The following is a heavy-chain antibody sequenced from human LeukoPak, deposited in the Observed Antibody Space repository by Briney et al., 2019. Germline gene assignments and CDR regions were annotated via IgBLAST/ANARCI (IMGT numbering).Heavy chain of an antibody. CDR1: GFTFSSYW. J-gene: IGHJ6*03. D-gene: IGHD5-18*01. CDR3: ARELWSPYYYYYMDV. CDR2: IKQDGSEK. Sequence: PGGSLRLSCAASGFTFSSYWMSWVRQAPGKGLEWVANIKQDGSEKYYVDSVKGRFTISRDNAKNSLYLQMNSLRAEDTAVYYCARELWSPYYYYYMDVWGKGTTVTVSS. V-gene: IGHV3-7*01.